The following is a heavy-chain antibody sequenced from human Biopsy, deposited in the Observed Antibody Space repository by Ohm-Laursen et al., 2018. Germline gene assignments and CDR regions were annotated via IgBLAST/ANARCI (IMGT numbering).Heavy chain of an antibody. CDR1: GGSIISYY. CDR3: ARHPTGFWFDP. J-gene: IGHJ5*02. Sequence: TLSLTCRVSGGSIISYYWTWIRQPPGKGLEWIGSIFYGGITYYNPSLKSRVTISVDTSKNQFSLNLSSVTGADTAVYYCARHPTGFWFDPWGQGTLVTVSS. V-gene: IGHV4-59*05. CDR2: IFYGGIT.